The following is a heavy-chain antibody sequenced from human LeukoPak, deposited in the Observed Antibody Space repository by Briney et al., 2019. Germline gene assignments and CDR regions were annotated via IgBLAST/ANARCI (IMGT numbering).Heavy chain of an antibody. Sequence: GGSLRLSCTVSGFTVSSNSMSWVRQAPGKGLEWVSFIYSDNTHYSDSVKGRFTISRDNSKNTLYLQMNSLRAEDTAVYYCAKDMIVVVSEDYWGQGTLVTVSS. CDR1: GFTVSSNS. J-gene: IGHJ4*02. D-gene: IGHD3-22*01. V-gene: IGHV3-66*03. CDR3: AKDMIVVVSEDY. CDR2: IYSDNT.